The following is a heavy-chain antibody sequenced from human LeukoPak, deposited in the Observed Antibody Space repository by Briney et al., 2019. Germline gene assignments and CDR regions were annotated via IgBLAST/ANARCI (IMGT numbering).Heavy chain of an antibody. D-gene: IGHD3-9*01. Sequence: GGSLRLSCAASGFTFSSYAMSWVRQAPGKGLEWVSAISGSGGSTYYADSVKGRFTISRDNSKNTLYLQMNSLRAEDTAVYYCAKVPYCDILTGYYFDYWGQGTLVTVSS. V-gene: IGHV3-23*01. J-gene: IGHJ4*02. CDR2: ISGSGGST. CDR3: AKVPYCDILTGYYFDY. CDR1: GFTFSSYA.